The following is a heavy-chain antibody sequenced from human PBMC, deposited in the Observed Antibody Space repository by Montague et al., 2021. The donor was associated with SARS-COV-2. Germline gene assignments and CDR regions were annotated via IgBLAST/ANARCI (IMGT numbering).Heavy chain of an antibody. CDR3: ARFVDYSRSSYGGPGRVDV. CDR2: INHRGST. V-gene: IGHV4-34*01. J-gene: IGHJ6*02. CDR1: DGSFSDYS. D-gene: IGHD6-13*01. Sequence: SETLSLTCAVYDGSFSDYSWTWIRQPPGKGLEWIGEINHRGSTNYNPSLKSRVTISVDTSKNQFSLKMTSVTAADTAVYYCARFVDYSRSSYGGPGRVDVWGQGITVAVSS.